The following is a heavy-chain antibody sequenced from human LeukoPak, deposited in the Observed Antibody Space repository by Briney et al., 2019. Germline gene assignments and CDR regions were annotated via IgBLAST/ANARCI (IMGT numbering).Heavy chain of an antibody. Sequence: SETLSLTCTVSGGSISSGGYYWSWIRQPPGKGLEWIGEINHSGSTNYNPSLKSRVTISVDTSKNQFSLKLSSVTAADTAVYYCARSVVVPAASPRNDAFDIWGQGTMVTVSS. CDR3: ARSVVVPAASPRNDAFDI. D-gene: IGHD2-2*01. CDR2: INHSGST. V-gene: IGHV4-39*07. J-gene: IGHJ3*02. CDR1: GGSISSGGYY.